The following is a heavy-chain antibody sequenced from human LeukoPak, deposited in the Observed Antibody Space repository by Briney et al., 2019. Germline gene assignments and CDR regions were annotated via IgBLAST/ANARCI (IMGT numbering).Heavy chain of an antibody. Sequence: SETLSLTCGVSTGSISTYYWSWIRQSPGMGLEWIGYIYHGGTTSYNPSLKRRVTISVDSPKNQFFLRLTSLTAADTALYYCARHGGSLDYFDSWGPGSLVIVSS. D-gene: IGHD2-15*01. J-gene: IGHJ4*02. CDR1: TGSISTYY. V-gene: IGHV4-59*08. CDR3: ARHGGSLDYFDS. CDR2: IYHGGTT.